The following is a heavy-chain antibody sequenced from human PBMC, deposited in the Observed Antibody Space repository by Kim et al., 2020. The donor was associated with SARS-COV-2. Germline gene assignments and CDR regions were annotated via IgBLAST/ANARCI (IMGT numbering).Heavy chain of an antibody. CDR3: ARAAGYSYGALDY. Sequence: GGSLRLSCAASGFTFSSYSMNWVRQAPGKGLEWVSSISSSSSYIYYADSVKGRFTISRDNAKNSLYLQMNSLRAEDTAVYYCARAAGYSYGALDYWGQGTLVTVSS. J-gene: IGHJ4*02. D-gene: IGHD5-18*01. CDR2: ISSSSSYI. V-gene: IGHV3-21*01. CDR1: GFTFSSYS.